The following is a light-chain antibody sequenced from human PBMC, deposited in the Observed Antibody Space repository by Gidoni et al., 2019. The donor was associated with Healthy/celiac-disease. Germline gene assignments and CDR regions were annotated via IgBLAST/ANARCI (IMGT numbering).Light chain of an antibody. CDR1: QSISSW. CDR3: QQYNSYSWT. V-gene: IGKV1-5*03. CDR2: KAS. J-gene: IGKJ1*01. Sequence: DLQMTQSPSTLSASVGDRATITCRASQSISSWLAWYQQKPGTAPKLLIYKASSLESGVPSRVSGSGSGTEFTLTISSLQPDDFATYYCQQYNSYSWTFGQGTKVEIK.